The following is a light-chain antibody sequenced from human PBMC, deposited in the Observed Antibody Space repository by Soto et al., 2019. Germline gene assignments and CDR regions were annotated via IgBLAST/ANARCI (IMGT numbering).Light chain of an antibody. V-gene: IGKV1-5*03. CDR2: KAS. CDR3: QQYNSYSWT. J-gene: IGKJ1*01. Sequence: IQITQSPATLSASVGYIVTITCRASQSISTWLAWYQQKPGKAPKLXIYKASSLESGVPSRFSGSGSGTEFTLTISSLQPDDFATYYCQQYNSYSWTFGQGTKVDIK. CDR1: QSISTW.